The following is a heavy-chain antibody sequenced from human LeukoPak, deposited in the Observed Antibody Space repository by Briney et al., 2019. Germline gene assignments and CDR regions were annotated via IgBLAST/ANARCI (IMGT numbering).Heavy chain of an antibody. CDR2: IAASGTT. Sequence: SETLAFPCSVSGGSISSYYWSWIRQPPGKGLEFIGYIAASGTTKHNPSLKSRVTISMDTSKNQFSLELTSVTAADTAVYYCARFPYFEGFDYWGQGTLVTVSS. D-gene: IGHD3-9*01. V-gene: IGHV4-4*08. CDR3: ARFPYFEGFDY. J-gene: IGHJ4*02. CDR1: GGSISSYY.